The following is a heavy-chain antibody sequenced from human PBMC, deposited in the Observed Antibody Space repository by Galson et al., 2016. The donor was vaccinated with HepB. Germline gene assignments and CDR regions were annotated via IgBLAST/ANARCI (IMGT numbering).Heavy chain of an antibody. CDR3: ARDEGAGEYFDY. D-gene: IGHD7-27*01. J-gene: IGHJ4*02. CDR2: IYYSGST. CDR1: GGSISSGGYY. V-gene: IGHV4-31*03. Sequence: LSLTCSVSGGSISSGGYYWSWIRQHPGKGLEWIGYIYYSGSTYYNPSLKSRVTISVDTSKNQFSLKLSSVTAADTAVYYCARDEGAGEYFDYWGQGNLVTVSS.